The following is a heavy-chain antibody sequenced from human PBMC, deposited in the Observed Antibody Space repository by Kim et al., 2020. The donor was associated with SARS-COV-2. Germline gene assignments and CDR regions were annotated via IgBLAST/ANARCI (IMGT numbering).Heavy chain of an antibody. D-gene: IGHD1-26*01. CDR3: AKDRGGSYSFDAFDI. Sequence: DSVKGRFTISRDNSKNTLYLKMNSLRAEDTAVYYCAKDRGGSYSFDAFDIWGQGTMVTVSS. V-gene: IGHV3-23*01. J-gene: IGHJ3*02.